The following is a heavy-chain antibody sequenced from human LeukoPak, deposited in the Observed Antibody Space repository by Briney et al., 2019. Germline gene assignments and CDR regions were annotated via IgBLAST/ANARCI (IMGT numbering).Heavy chain of an antibody. V-gene: IGHV3-21*01. CDR1: GFTFSSCS. D-gene: IGHD2-2*01. J-gene: IGHJ3*02. CDR3: ARGCSSTSCYVIRAFDI. CDR2: ISSSSGYI. Sequence: PGGSLRLSCAASGFTFSSCSMNWVRQAPGKGLEWVSSISSSSGYIYYADSVKGRFTISRDNAKNSLYLQMNSLRAEDTAVYYCARGCSSTSCYVIRAFDIWGQGTMVTVSS.